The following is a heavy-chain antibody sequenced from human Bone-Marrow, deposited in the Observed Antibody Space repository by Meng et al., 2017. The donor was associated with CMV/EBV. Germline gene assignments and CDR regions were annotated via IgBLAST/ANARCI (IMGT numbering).Heavy chain of an antibody. V-gene: IGHV6-1*01. CDR1: GDSLSSNSAA. CDR3: ASEKSIAAAGTRGYYYYGMDV. J-gene: IGHJ6*02. Sequence: SCAISGDSLSSNSAAWNWIRQSPSRGLEWLGRTYYRSKWYNEYAVSVKSRITINPDTSKNQLSLQLNSVNPEDTAVYYCASEKSIAAAGTRGYYYYGMDVWGQGTLVTVSS. D-gene: IGHD6-13*01. CDR2: TYYRSKWYN.